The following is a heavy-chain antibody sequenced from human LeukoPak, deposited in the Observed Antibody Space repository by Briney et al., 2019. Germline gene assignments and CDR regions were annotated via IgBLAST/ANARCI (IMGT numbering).Heavy chain of an antibody. J-gene: IGHJ4*02. CDR2: IKQDGSEK. Sequence: GGSLRLSCAASGFTFSSYWMTWIRQAPGKGLEWVANIKQDGSEKYYVDSVKGRFTISRDNAKNSLYLQMNSLRAEDAAVYYCARDTGGGYSCYDCWGQGTLVTVSS. D-gene: IGHD5-18*01. V-gene: IGHV3-7*01. CDR3: ARDTGGGYSCYDC. CDR1: GFTFSSYW.